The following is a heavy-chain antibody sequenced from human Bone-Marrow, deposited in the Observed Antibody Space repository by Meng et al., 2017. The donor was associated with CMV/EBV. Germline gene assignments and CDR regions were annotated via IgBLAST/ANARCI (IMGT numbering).Heavy chain of an antibody. J-gene: IGHJ6*02. CDR2: INPNSGGT. D-gene: IGHD6-13*01. Sequence: ASVKVFCKASGYTFTGYYMHWVRQAPGQGLEWMGWINPNSGGTNYAQKFQGRVTMTRDTSIRTAYMELSRLRSDDTAVYYCARDRWVGRIAAPADVWGQGTTVTVSS. CDR3: ARDRWVGRIAAPADV. V-gene: IGHV1-2*02. CDR1: GYTFTGYY.